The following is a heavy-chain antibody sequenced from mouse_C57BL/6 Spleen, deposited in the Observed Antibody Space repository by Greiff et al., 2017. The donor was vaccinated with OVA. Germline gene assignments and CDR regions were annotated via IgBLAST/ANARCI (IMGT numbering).Heavy chain of an antibody. CDR3: AREGDYGSSYFDY. V-gene: IGHV5-16*01. D-gene: IGHD1-1*01. CDR2: INYDGSST. CDR1: GFTFSDYY. Sequence: EVHLVESEGGLVQPGSSMKLSCTASGFTFSDYYMAWVRQVPEKGLEWVANINYDGSSTYYLDSLKSRFIISRDNAKNILYLQMSSLKAEDTATYYCAREGDYGSSYFDYWGQGTTLTVSS. J-gene: IGHJ2*01.